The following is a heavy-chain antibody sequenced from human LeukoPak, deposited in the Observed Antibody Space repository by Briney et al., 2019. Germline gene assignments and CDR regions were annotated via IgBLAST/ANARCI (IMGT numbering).Heavy chain of an antibody. CDR3: AGGRGYIYGSDY. CDR2: ISADGGST. D-gene: IGHD5-18*01. Sequence: GGSLRLSCAASDFMFSNYDMHWVRQAPGKGLEYVSHISADGGSTYYAISVKGRFTISRDNSKNTLYLQMGSLRAEDMAVYYCAGGRGYIYGSDYWGQGTLVTVPS. CDR1: DFMFSNYD. V-gene: IGHV3-64*01. J-gene: IGHJ4*02.